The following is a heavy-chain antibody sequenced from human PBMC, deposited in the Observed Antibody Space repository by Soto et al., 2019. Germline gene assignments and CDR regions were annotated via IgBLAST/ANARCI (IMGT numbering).Heavy chain of an antibody. J-gene: IGHJ6*02. CDR1: GFTFSSYS. Sequence: SLRLSCVASGFTFSSYSMNWVRQAPGKGLEWVSYISSSSSTIYYADSVKGRFTFSRDNAKNSLYLQMNSLRDEDTAVYYCARDLTIFGVTYCYYYYGMDVWGQGTTVTVSS. CDR3: ARDLTIFGVTYCYYYYGMDV. CDR2: ISSSSSTI. V-gene: IGHV3-48*02. D-gene: IGHD3-3*01.